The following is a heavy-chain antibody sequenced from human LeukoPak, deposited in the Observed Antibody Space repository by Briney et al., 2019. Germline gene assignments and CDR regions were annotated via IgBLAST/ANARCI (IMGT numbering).Heavy chain of an antibody. CDR1: GFTFSSYE. J-gene: IGHJ4*02. CDR2: IKQDGSEK. CDR3: ARGITIRVLDY. D-gene: IGHD3-10*01. Sequence: GGSLRLSCAASGFTFSSYEMNWVRQAPGKGLEWVANIKQDGSEKYYVDSVKGRFTISRDNAKNSLYLQMNSLRAEDTAVYYCARGITIRVLDYWGQGTLVTVSS. V-gene: IGHV3-7*01.